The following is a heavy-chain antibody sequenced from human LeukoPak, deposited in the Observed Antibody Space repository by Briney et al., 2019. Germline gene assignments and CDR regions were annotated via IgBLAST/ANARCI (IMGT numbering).Heavy chain of an antibody. CDR2: IRSKAYGGTT. V-gene: IGHV3-49*04. CDR1: GFTFGDYA. Sequence: GGSLRLSCTASGFTFGDYAMSWVRQAPGKGLEWVGFIRSKAYGGTTEYAASVKGRFTISRDASKSTAYLQMNSLKTEDTAVYYCTRGRPTPTGGFDYWGQGTLVTVSS. J-gene: IGHJ4*02. D-gene: IGHD1-14*01. CDR3: TRGRPTPTGGFDY.